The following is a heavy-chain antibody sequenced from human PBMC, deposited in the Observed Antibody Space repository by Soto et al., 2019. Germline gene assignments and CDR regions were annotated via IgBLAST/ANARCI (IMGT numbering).Heavy chain of an antibody. CDR2: INPNSGGT. D-gene: IGHD4-17*01. Sequence: GASVKVSCKASGYTFTGYYMHWVRQAPGQGLEWMGWINPNSGGTNYAQKFQGRVTMTRDTSISTAYMELSRLRSDDTAVYYCARDFGTVTTNFDYWGQGTLVTVSS. J-gene: IGHJ4*02. CDR3: ARDFGTVTTNFDY. V-gene: IGHV1-2*02. CDR1: GYTFTGYY.